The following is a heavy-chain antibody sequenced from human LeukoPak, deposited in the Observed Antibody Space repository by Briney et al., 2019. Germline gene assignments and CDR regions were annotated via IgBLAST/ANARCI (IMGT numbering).Heavy chain of an antibody. CDR2: IIPIFGTA. Sequence: ASVKVSCKASGGTFSSYAISWVRQAPGQGLEWMGGIIPIFGTANYAQKFQGRVTITADKSTSTAYMELSSLRSEDTAVYYCARGNSSGRRPLYYFDYWGQGTLVTVSS. D-gene: IGHD6-19*01. CDR1: GGTFSSYA. CDR3: ARGNSSGRRPLYYFDY. J-gene: IGHJ4*02. V-gene: IGHV1-69*06.